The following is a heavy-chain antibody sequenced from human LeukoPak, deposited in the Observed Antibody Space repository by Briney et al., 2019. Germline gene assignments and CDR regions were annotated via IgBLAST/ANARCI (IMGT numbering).Heavy chain of an antibody. CDR3: ARSERLGAGRYFDY. D-gene: IGHD7-27*01. Sequence: SETLSLTCTVSGVSISSYYWSWIRQPPGKGLEWIGCIYYSGSTNYNPSLESRVTISVDTSKNQFSLKLSSVTAADAAVDYCARSERLGAGRYFDYWGQGTLVTVSS. CDR2: IYYSGST. J-gene: IGHJ4*02. V-gene: IGHV4-59*01. CDR1: GVSISSYY.